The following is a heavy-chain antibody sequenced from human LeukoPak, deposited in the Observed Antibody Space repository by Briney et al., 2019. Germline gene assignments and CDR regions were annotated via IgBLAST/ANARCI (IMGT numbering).Heavy chain of an antibody. D-gene: IGHD5-18*01. CDR1: GFTVSSNY. J-gene: IGHJ4*02. CDR2: IYSGGDT. V-gene: IGHV3-53*01. CDR3: ARDRSAAMGVTDY. Sequence: GGSLRLSCAASGFTVSSNYMSWVRQAPGKGLEWVSVIYSGGDTYYADSVKGRFTISRDNAKNSLYLQMNSLRAEDTAVYYCARDRSAAMGVTDYWGQGTLVTVSS.